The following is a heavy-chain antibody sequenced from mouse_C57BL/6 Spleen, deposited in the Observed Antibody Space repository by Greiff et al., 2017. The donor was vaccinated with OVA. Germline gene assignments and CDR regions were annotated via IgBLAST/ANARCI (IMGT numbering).Heavy chain of an antibody. J-gene: IGHJ3*01. D-gene: IGHD1-3*01. V-gene: IGHV1-80*01. CDR1: GYAFSSYW. Sequence: LVESGASVKISCKASGYAFSSYWMNWVKQRPGKGLEWIGQIYPGDGDTNYNGKFKGKATLTADKSSSTAYMQLSSLTSEDSAVYFCARGGSDLLFAYWGQGTLVTVSA. CDR2: IYPGDGDT. CDR3: ARGGSDLLFAY.